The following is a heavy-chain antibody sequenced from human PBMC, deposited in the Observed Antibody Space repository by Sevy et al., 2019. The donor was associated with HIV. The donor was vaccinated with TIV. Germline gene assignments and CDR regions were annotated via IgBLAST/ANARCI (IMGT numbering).Heavy chain of an antibody. J-gene: IGHJ3*02. CDR1: GFNFNNYA. V-gene: IGHV3-23*01. D-gene: IGHD6-19*01. CDR3: ARGGGSGWYDAFDI. Sequence: GGSLRLSCKASGFNFNNYAMSWVRQAPGKGLEWVSTISGSGGRTYTAESVRGRLTISRDNSKRTVYLQMNSLGAEDTAVYYCARGGGSGWYDAFDIWGQGTKVTVSS. CDR2: ISGSGGRT.